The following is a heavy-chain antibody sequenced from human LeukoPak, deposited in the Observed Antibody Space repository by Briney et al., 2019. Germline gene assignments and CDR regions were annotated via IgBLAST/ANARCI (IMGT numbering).Heavy chain of an antibody. CDR3: ARDLPRAPGRVRGVFYGMDV. Sequence: ASVKVSCKVSGYTLTELSMHWVRQAPGQGLEWMGWINPNSGGTNYAQKFQGWVTMTRDTSISTAYMELSRLRSDDTAVYYCARDLPRAPGRVRGVFYGMDVWGQGTTVTVSS. J-gene: IGHJ6*02. CDR1: GYTLTELS. V-gene: IGHV1-2*04. D-gene: IGHD3-10*01. CDR2: INPNSGGT.